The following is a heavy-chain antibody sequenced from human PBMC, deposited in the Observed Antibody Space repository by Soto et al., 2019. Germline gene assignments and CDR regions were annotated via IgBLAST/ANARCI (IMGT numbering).Heavy chain of an antibody. CDR1: GGSIRPYC. CDR2: IDWDDDK. J-gene: IGHJ6*02. CDR3: ARIRGDSSGWQWDYYYYGMDV. D-gene: IGHD6-19*01. V-gene: IGHV2-70*04. Sequence: TLSLTCTVSGGSIRPYCCSWIRHPPGKALEWLARIDWDDDKYYSTSLKTRLTISKDTSKNQVVLTMTNMDPVDTATYYCARIRGDSSGWQWDYYYYGMDVWGQGTTVTVSS.